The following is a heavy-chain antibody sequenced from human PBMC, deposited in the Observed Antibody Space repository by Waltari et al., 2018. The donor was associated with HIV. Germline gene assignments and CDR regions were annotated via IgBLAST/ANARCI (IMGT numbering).Heavy chain of an antibody. Sequence: EVQLVESGGGLVQPGGSMRLSCAASGFIFSSYAVSWVRQAPGKWLNWISSISASGGASDYADSVKGRFIVSRDNSRNTLHLHMNSLTVDDTALYFCARHGDYGDIWGYLDHWGLGTLVTVSS. CDR2: ISASGGAS. D-gene: IGHD4-17*01. CDR1: GFIFSSYA. CDR3: ARHGDYGDIWGYLDH. J-gene: IGHJ4*02. V-gene: IGHV3-23*04.